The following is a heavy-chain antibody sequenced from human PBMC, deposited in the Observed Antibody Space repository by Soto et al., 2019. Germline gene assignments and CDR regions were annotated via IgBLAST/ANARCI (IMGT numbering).Heavy chain of an antibody. CDR2: ITYSSQNI. V-gene: IGHV3-48*02. CDR1: GFMFSLYH. Sequence: GGSLRLSCEASGFMFSLYHMNWVRQAPGKGLEWVSDITYSSQNINYADSVKGRFTISRDNAKNSLYLKMNSLRDEDTAVYYCTSDGGRRYEMDVWVQGTTVAVS. CDR3: TSDGGRRYEMDV. D-gene: IGHD2-15*01. J-gene: IGHJ6*02.